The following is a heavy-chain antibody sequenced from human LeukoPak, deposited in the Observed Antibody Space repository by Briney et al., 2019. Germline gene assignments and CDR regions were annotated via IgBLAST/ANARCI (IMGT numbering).Heavy chain of an antibody. V-gene: IGHV4-4*07. Sequence: SETLSLTCTVSGGSISSYYWSWIRQPAGKGLEWIGRIYTSGSTNYNPSLKSRVTMSVDTSKNQFSLKLSSVTAADTAVYYCARHSANYDFWSGYYSPPQYFDYWGQGTLVTVSS. J-gene: IGHJ4*02. CDR2: IYTSGST. CDR1: GGSISSYY. D-gene: IGHD3-3*01. CDR3: ARHSANYDFWSGYYSPPQYFDY.